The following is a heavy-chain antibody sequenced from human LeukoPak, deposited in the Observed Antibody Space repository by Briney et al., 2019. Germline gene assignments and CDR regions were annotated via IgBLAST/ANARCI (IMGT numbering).Heavy chain of an antibody. CDR3: ARGATYAYYQDY. CDR2: IRYDGSNK. J-gene: IGHJ4*02. D-gene: IGHD1-26*01. V-gene: IGHV3-30*02. Sequence: PGGSLRLSCAASGFTFSTHGMHWVRQAPGKGLEWVAFIRYDGSNKYYADSVKGRFTISRDNAKNTLYLQMNSLRAEDTAVYYCARGATYAYYQDYWGQGTLVTVSS. CDR1: GFTFSTHG.